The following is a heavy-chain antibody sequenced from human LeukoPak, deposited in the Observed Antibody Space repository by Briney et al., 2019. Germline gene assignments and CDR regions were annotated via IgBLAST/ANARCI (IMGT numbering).Heavy chain of an antibody. Sequence: SVKVSCKASGFTFTSSAVQWVRQARGQRLEWIGWIVVGSGNTNYAQKFQGRVTITADESTSTAYMELSSLRSEDTAVYYCARVPSSGFYYFDYWGQGTLVTVSS. CDR2: IVVGSGNT. D-gene: IGHD6-19*01. J-gene: IGHJ4*02. CDR1: GFTFTSSA. CDR3: ARVPSSGFYYFDY. V-gene: IGHV1-58*01.